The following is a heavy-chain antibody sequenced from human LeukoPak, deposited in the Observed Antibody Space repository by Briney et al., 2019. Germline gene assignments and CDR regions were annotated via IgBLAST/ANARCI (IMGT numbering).Heavy chain of an antibody. Sequence: GGSLRLSCAASGFTFSSYGVHWVRQAPGKGLEWVAVISYDGSNKYYADSVKGRFTISRDNSKNTLYLQMNSPRAEDTAVYYCAKEFVYGSGSYYNDYWGQGTLVTVSS. D-gene: IGHD3-10*01. CDR2: ISYDGSNK. CDR1: GFTFSSYG. J-gene: IGHJ4*02. V-gene: IGHV3-30*18. CDR3: AKEFVYGSGSYYNDY.